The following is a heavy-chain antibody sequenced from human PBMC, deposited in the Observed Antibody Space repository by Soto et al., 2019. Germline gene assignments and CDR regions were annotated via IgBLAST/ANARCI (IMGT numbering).Heavy chain of an antibody. CDR2: IYYRGST. D-gene: IGHD4-17*01. V-gene: IGHV4-59*08. CDR1: GGSISSYY. CDR3: ARPHGGTFAS. Sequence: QVQLQESGPGLVKPSETLSLTCTVSGGSISSYYWSWIRQPPGKGLEWIGYIYYRGSTNYNPSLTSRVTLSVDTSKNPFSLKLSSVTAAHTAVYYCARPHGGTFASWGQGTLVTVSS. J-gene: IGHJ4*02.